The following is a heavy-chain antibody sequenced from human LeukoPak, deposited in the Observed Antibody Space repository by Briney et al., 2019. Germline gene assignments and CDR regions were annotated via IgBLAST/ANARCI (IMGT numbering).Heavy chain of an antibody. CDR1: GGSISSSSYY. CDR3: ARLAKCQLRKIGYCSGGSPGALHYFDY. J-gene: IGHJ4*02. Sequence: PSETPSLTCTVSGGSISSSSYYWGWIRQPPGKGLEWIGSIYYSGSTYYNPSLKSRVTISVDTSKNQFSLKLSSVTAADTAVYYCARLAKCQLRKIGYCSGGSPGALHYFDYWGQGTLVTVSS. V-gene: IGHV4-39*01. D-gene: IGHD2-15*01. CDR2: IYYSGST.